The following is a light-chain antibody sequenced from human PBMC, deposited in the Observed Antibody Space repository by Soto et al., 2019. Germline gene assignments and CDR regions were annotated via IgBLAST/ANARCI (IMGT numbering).Light chain of an antibody. CDR1: QDIGTY. V-gene: IGKV1-8*01. J-gene: IGKJ1*01. CDR2: DAS. CDR3: QQSYSTPQ. Sequence: AIRMTQSPSSFSASTGDRVSITCRATQDIGTYLAWYQQTPGKAPKLLIYDASTLQTGVPSRFSGSGSGTDFTLTISSLQPEDVATYYCQQSYSTPQFGQGTKVDIK.